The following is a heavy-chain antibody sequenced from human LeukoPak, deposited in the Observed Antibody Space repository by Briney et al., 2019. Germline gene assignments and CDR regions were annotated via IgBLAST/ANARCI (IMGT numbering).Heavy chain of an antibody. J-gene: IGHJ3*02. CDR3: ARGLSGAFDI. Sequence: GGSLRLSCAASGFTFSSYWMHWVRQAPGEGLVWVSRINSDGSSTIYADSVKGRFTISRDNAKNTLYLQMNSLRAEDTAVYYCARGLSGAFDIWGQGTMVTVSS. CDR2: INSDGSST. V-gene: IGHV3-74*01. CDR1: GFTFSSYW.